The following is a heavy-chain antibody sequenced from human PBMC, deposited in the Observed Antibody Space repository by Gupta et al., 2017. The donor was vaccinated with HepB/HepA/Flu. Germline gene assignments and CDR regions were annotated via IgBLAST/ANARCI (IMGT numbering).Heavy chain of an antibody. Sequence: EVRLVESGGGLVQPGGSLRLSCAASGFTVTAYWMHWVRHLPGKGLEWVSHMTTMVRTTSYADSVRGRLTIPRDDAKKKVYLQMNGMRADDTAIYYCARDGLSTTPFDLWGQGTSVIGS. CDR1: GFTVTAYW. V-gene: IGHV3-74*01. CDR2: MTTMVRTT. J-gene: IGHJ4*02. CDR3: ARDGLSTTPFDL. D-gene: IGHD1-1*01.